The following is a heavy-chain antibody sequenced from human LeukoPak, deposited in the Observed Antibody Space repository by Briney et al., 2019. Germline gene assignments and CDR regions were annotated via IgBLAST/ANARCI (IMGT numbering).Heavy chain of an antibody. V-gene: IGHV3-64*01. Sequence: PGGSLRLSCAASGFTFSDYGMHWVRQAPGKGLEYVSTISSNGGSTYYANSVKGRFTVSRDNSKNTLYLQMGSLRAEDMAVYYCARDSSSRPFDNWGQGTLVTVSS. CDR2: ISSNGGST. CDR3: ARDSSSRPFDN. J-gene: IGHJ4*02. CDR1: GFTFSDYG. D-gene: IGHD6-19*01.